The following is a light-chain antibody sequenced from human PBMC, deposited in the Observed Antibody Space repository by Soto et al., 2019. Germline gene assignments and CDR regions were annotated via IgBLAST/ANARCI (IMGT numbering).Light chain of an antibody. Sequence: EIVMRQSPATLSVSPGERATLSCRASQSVSNNLAWYQQKPGQAPRLLIYGASTRATGIPARFSGSGSGTEFTLTISSLQSEDFAVYYCQQYNNWPRTFGQGTKV. CDR1: QSVSNN. CDR2: GAS. J-gene: IGKJ1*01. V-gene: IGKV3-15*01. CDR3: QQYNNWPRT.